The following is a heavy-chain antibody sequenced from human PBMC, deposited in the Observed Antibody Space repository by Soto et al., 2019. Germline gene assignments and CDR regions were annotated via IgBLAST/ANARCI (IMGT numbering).Heavy chain of an antibody. Sequence: ASVKVSCKTSGYNFTSHYIHWVRQAPGQRLESMGIIYPRGGSTIYAQKFQGKVTMTRDTSTHTLYMELSSLRSEDTAIYYRARVGYSSTGTTLHFHGLDVWGQGTTVTVS. D-gene: IGHD3-22*01. V-gene: IGHV1-46*01. CDR2: IYPRGGST. J-gene: IGHJ6*02. CDR3: ARVGYSSTGTTLHFHGLDV. CDR1: GYNFTSHY.